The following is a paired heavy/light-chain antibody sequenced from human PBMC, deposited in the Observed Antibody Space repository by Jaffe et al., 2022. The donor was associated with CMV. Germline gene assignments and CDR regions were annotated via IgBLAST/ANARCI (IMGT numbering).Light chain of an antibody. CDR3: SSYAGSNNLGV. CDR2: EVS. V-gene: IGLV2-8*01. CDR1: SSDVGGYNY. J-gene: IGLJ3*02. Sequence: QSALTQPPSASGSPGQSVTISCTGTSSDVGGYNYVSWYQQHPGKAPKLMIYEVSKRPSGVPDRFSGSKSGNTASLTVSGLQAEDEADYYCSSYAGSNNLGVFGGGTKLTVL.
Heavy chain of an antibody. CDR2: ISSSGSTI. D-gene: IGHD5-12*01. J-gene: IGHJ4*02. CDR1: GFTFSDYY. Sequence: QVQLVESGGGLVKPGGSLRLSCAASGFTFSDYYMSWIRQAPGKGLEWVSYISSSGSTIYYADSVKGRFTISRDNAKNSLYLQMNSLRAEDTAVYYCARYIIRDGYNGWGQGTLVTVSS. CDR3: ARYIIRDGYNG. V-gene: IGHV3-11*01.